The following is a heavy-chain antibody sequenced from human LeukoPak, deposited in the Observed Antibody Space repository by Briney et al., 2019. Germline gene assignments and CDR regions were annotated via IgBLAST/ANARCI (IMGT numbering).Heavy chain of an antibody. CDR3: ARATGYSSGWRVGYYYYMDV. CDR1: GFTFSNYI. V-gene: IGHV3-30*04. Sequence: GGSLRLSCAASGFTFSNYIMHWVRQAPGKGLDWVAVIIENGSNQYYADSGKGRFTISRDNAKNSLYLQMNSLRAEDTAVYYCARATGYSSGWRVGYYYYMDVWGKGTTVTVSS. J-gene: IGHJ6*03. CDR2: IIENGSNQ. D-gene: IGHD6-19*01.